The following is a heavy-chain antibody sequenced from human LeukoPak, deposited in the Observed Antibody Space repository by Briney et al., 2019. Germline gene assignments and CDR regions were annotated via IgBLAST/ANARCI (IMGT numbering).Heavy chain of an antibody. J-gene: IGHJ4*02. V-gene: IGHV1-8*02. CDR1: GYTFTSYG. D-gene: IGHD3-22*01. Sequence: ASVKVSCKASGYTFTSYGISWVRQAPGQGLEWMGWMNPNSGNTGYAQKFQGRVTMTRNTSISTAYMELSSLRSEDTAVYYCARGHHTYYYDSSGYPNDYWGQGTLVTVSS. CDR2: MNPNSGNT. CDR3: ARGHHTYYYDSSGYPNDY.